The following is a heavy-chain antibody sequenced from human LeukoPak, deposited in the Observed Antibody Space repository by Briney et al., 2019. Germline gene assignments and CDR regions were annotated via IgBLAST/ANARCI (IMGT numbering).Heavy chain of an antibody. CDR1: GFTFDYYW. D-gene: IGHD3-3*01. CDR2: ISGSGGST. V-gene: IGHV3-23*01. J-gene: IGHJ3*02. CDR3: AKMRGFDFWSGPHAPLFDI. Sequence: PGGSLRLSCAASGFTFDYYWMNWVRQAPGKGLEWVSVISGSGGSTYYADSVKGRFTISRDNSKNTLYLQMNSLRAEDTAVYYCAKMRGFDFWSGPHAPLFDIWGQGTMVTVSS.